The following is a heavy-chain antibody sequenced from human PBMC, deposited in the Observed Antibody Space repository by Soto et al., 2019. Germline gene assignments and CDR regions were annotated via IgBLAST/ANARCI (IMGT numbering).Heavy chain of an antibody. CDR2: ISYDGSNK. J-gene: IGHJ6*02. D-gene: IGHD2-15*01. CDR3: AKDRDNVVVVAATPEYYGMDV. CDR1: GSTFSSYG. Sequence: PGGSLRLSCAASGSTFSSYGMHWVRQAPGKGLEWVAVISYDGSNKYYADSVKGRFTISRDNSKNTLYLQMNSLRAEDTAVYYCAKDRDNVVVVAATPEYYGMDVWGQGTTVTVSS. V-gene: IGHV3-30*18.